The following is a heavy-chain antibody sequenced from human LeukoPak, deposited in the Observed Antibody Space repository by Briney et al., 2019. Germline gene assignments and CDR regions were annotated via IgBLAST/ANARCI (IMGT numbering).Heavy chain of an antibody. CDR1: GFTFSSYA. V-gene: IGHV3-23*01. J-gene: IGHJ6*03. Sequence: GGSLRPSCAASGFTFSSYAMSWVRQAPGKGLEWVSAISGSGGSTYYADSVKGRFTISRDNSKNTLYLQMNSLRAEDMAVYYCARITMGATSANFYYYFLDAWGKGTTVTVSS. D-gene: IGHD3-3*01. CDR3: ARITMGATSANFYYYFLDA. CDR2: ISGSGGST.